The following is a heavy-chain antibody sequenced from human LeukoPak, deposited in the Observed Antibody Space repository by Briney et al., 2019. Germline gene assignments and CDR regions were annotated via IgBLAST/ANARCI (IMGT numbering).Heavy chain of an antibody. CDR1: GLTFSSYW. V-gene: IGHV3-7*01. J-gene: IGHJ4*02. D-gene: IGHD6-19*01. CDR3: ARGGVAVAGILSY. Sequence: PGGSLRLSCAASGLTFSSYWMSWVRQAPGKGLEWVANIKQDGSEKYYVDSVKGRFTISRDNAKNSLYLQMNSLRAEDTAVYYCARGGVAVAGILSYWGQGTLVTVSS. CDR2: IKQDGSEK.